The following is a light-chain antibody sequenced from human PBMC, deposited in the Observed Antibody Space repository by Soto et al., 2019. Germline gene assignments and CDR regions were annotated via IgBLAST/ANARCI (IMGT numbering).Light chain of an antibody. J-gene: IGKJ5*01. CDR2: GAS. CDR1: QSFISN. V-gene: IGKV3-15*01. CDR3: QHYSSSPPIT. Sequence: EIVMTQSPATLSVSPGERATLSCRASQSFISNLAWYQQKPGQAPRLLIYGASTRATGIPDRFSCSGSGTHFTLTINRLEPEDLAVYYCQHYSSSPPITFGQGTRLEI.